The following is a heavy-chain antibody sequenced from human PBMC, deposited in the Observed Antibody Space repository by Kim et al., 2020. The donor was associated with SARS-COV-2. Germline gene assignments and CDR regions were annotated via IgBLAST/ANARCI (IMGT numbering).Heavy chain of an antibody. CDR2: INPSGGTT. J-gene: IGHJ5*01. V-gene: IGHV1-46*01. CDR3: ARGGNITGGGDWFDS. D-gene: IGHD1-20*01. Sequence: ASVKVSCKASGYTLTNYYIHWVRQAPGQGLEWMGMINPSGGTTSYPQKFQGRVIMTRDTSTTTVYMELITLKSEDAAKYYCARGGNITGGGDWFDSWGQGTLVTVSS. CDR1: GYTLTNYY.